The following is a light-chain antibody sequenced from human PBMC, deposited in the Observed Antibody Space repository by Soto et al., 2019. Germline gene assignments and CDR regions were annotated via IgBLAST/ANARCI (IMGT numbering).Light chain of an antibody. CDR3: SSFTTSHTYV. Sequence: QSALTQPHSVSGSPGQSVTISCTGTSVDVGAYDFVSWYQQHPGKAPKLLIYVVSGRPSGVPHRFSGFKSGNAASLTISGLQAEDEADYYCSSFTTSHTYVFGTGTKLTVL. J-gene: IGLJ1*01. CDR2: VVS. V-gene: IGLV2-11*01. CDR1: SVDVGAYDF.